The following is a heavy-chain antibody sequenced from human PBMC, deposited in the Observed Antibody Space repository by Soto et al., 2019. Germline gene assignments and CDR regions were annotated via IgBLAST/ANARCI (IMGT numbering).Heavy chain of an antibody. V-gene: IGHV3-23*01. CDR2: ISGSGGSI. Sequence: GGSLRLSCAASGFTFTSYAMSWVRQAPGKGLEWVSGISGSGGSIFLADSVKGRFTISRDNTRHTLSLQMNGLRAEDTALYYCAKDLRGTALGGFDAWGQGTMVTVSS. CDR3: AKDLRGTALGGFDA. CDR1: GFTFTSYA. D-gene: IGHD3-16*01. J-gene: IGHJ3*01.